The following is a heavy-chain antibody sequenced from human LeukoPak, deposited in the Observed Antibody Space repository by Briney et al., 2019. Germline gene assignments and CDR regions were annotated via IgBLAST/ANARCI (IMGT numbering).Heavy chain of an antibody. J-gene: IGHJ6*04. CDR2: IYSGGTT. CDR3: AELGITMIGGV. D-gene: IGHD3-10*02. V-gene: IGHV3-53*01. Sequence: QPGGSLRLSCAASGLTVGSNYMSWVRQAPGKGLEWVSVIYSGGTTYYADSVKGRFTISRDNDKNSLYLQMNSLRAEDTAVYYCAELGITMIGGVWGKGTTVTISS. CDR1: GLTVGSNY.